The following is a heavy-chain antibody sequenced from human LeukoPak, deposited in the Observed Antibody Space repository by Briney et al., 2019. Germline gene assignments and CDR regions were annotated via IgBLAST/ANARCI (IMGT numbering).Heavy chain of an antibody. D-gene: IGHD3-16*02. CDR1: GGSFSGYY. Sequence: SETLSLTCAVYGGSFSGYYWSWIRQPPGKGLEWIGEINHSGSTNYNPSLKSRVTISVDTSKNQFSLELSSVTAADTAVYYCARCAPYYDYVWGSYRQRGAFDIWGQGTMVTVSS. CDR2: INHSGST. J-gene: IGHJ3*02. CDR3: ARCAPYYDYVWGSYRQRGAFDI. V-gene: IGHV4-34*01.